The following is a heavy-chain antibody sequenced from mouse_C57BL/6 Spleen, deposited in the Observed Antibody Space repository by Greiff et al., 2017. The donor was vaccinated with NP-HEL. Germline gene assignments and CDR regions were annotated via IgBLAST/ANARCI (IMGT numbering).Heavy chain of an antibody. J-gene: IGHJ2*01. CDR1: GYTFTDYY. D-gene: IGHD2-3*01. CDR3: ACYDGHYFDY. CDR2: INPNNGGT. V-gene: IGHV1-26*01. Sequence: DVQLQESGPELVKPGASVKISCKASGYTFTDYYMNWVKQSHGKSLEWIGDINPNNGGTSYNQKFKGKATLTVDKSSSTAYMELRSLTSEDSAVYYCACYDGHYFDYWGQGTTLTVSS.